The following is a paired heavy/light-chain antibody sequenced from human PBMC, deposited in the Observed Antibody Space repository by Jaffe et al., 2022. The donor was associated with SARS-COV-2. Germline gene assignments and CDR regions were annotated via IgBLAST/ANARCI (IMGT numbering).Heavy chain of an antibody. CDR2: ISASGGST. J-gene: IGHJ4*02. CDR1: GFTFSGYA. CDR3: AKDSEGYGSGTFDY. V-gene: IGHV3-23*04. D-gene: IGHD3-10*01. Sequence: EVQLVESGGGLVQPGGSLRLSCAASGFTFSGYAVSWVRQAPGKGLEWVSAISASGGSTYYADSVKGRFTISRDNSKNTLHLQMNSLRAEDTAVYYCAKDSEGYGSGTFDYWGQGTLVTVSS.
Light chain of an antibody. CDR2: AAS. V-gene: IGKV1-39*01. CDR3: QQSYNTLWT. J-gene: IGKJ1*01. Sequence: DIQMTQSPSSLSASVGDRVTITCRASQTISNYLNWYQQKPGKAPKLLIYAASSLQSGVPSRFSGSGSGTDFTLTISSLQPEDFATYYCQQSYNTLWTFGQGTKVEIK. CDR1: QTISNY.